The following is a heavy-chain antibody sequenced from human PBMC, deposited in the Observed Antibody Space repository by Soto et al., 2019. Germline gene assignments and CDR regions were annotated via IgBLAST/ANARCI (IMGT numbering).Heavy chain of an antibody. CDR2: IYYSGST. V-gene: IGHV4-39*01. CDR3: ARPYSYGACIALDI. CDR1: GGSISSSSYY. Sequence: QLQLQESGPGLVKPSETLSLTCTVSGGSISSSSYYWGWIRQPPGKGLEWIGSIYYSGSTYYNPSLNSRVTISVDPSKNPAPLKGCSVTAADTAVYYCARPYSYGACIALDIWGQGTMVTVSS. D-gene: IGHD5-18*01. J-gene: IGHJ3*02.